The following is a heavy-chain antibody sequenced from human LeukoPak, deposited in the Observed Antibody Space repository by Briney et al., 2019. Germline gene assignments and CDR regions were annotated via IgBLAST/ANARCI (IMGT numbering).Heavy chain of an antibody. Sequence: GGSLRLSCAASGVTVSNNFMSWVRQAPGKGLEWVSVIYGGGSTYYADSVKGRFTISRDTSKNTLYLQMNSLRAEDTAVYYCASWPGGWYGEDSWGQGTLVTISS. CDR1: GVTVSNNF. V-gene: IGHV3-53*01. CDR2: IYGGGST. CDR3: ASWPGGWYGEDS. J-gene: IGHJ4*02. D-gene: IGHD6-19*01.